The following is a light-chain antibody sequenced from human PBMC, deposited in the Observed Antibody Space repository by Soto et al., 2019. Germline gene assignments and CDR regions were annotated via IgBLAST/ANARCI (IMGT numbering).Light chain of an antibody. CDR2: YDE. Sequence: QSVLTQPPSVSEAPRQRVTISCSGSSSNIGNNAVNWYQQLPGKAPKLLIYYDELLPSGVSDRFSGSKSGTSASLAISGLQSEDVADYYCSSYTSSSTSTVFGTGTRSPS. J-gene: IGLJ1*01. V-gene: IGLV1-36*01. CDR1: SSNIGNNA. CDR3: SSYTSSSTSTV.